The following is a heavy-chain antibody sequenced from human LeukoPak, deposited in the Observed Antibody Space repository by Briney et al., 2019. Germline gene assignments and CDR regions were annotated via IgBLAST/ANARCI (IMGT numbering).Heavy chain of an antibody. V-gene: IGHV1-8*01. CDR2: MNPNSGNT. J-gene: IGHJ6*02. CDR3: ARATSRYCTSTGCYSLVFGMDV. Sequence: ASVKVSCKAPGYTFTNYDINWVRQATGQGLEWMGWMNPNSGNTGYAQTFQGRVTMTMNTSITTAYMELSSLRSEDTAVYYCARATSRYCTSTGCYSLVFGMDVWGQGTTVIVSS. D-gene: IGHD2-2*02. CDR1: GYTFTNYD.